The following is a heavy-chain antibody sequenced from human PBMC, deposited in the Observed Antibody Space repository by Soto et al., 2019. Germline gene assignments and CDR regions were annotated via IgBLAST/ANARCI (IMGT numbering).Heavy chain of an antibody. CDR1: GYRFSDYY. J-gene: IGHJ5*01. V-gene: IGHV1-2*02. Sequence: ASLQGACKAAGYRFSDYYLQWGRLAPGQGLEWMGWIDPKNGATKFAQKFEGRVTLTRETSIMTVYMELSGLTSDDTAVYFCTRPRTTGSTRYAWFHSWGQGTRVTVS. CDR2: IDPKNGAT. D-gene: IGHD1-1*01. CDR3: TRPRTTGSTRYAWFHS.